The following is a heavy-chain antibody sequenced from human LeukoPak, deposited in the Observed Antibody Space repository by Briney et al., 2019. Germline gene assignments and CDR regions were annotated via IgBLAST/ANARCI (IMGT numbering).Heavy chain of an antibody. D-gene: IGHD3-10*01. CDR2: IYPGDSDT. CDR3: ARLSGAYYYHYYMDV. J-gene: IGHJ6*03. Sequence: GESLKISCQGSGYSFANYWIGWVRQMPGKGLEWMGIIYPGDSDTRYSPSIQGQVTISADESISTAYLQWSSLKASDTAMYYCARLSGAYYYHYYMDVWGKGTTVTVS. V-gene: IGHV5-51*01. CDR1: GYSFANYW.